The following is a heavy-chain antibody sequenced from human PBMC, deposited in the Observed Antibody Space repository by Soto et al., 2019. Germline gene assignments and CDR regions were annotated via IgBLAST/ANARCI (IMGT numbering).Heavy chain of an antibody. V-gene: IGHV4-61*01. Sequence: SETLSLTCTVSGGSVSSGSYYWSWIRLPPGKGLEWIGYIYYSGSTNYNPSLKSRVTISVDTSKNQFSLKLSSVTAADTAVYYCARVRYYYDSSGPALGSIPPYGMDVWGQGTTVTVSS. CDR2: IYYSGST. CDR3: ARVRYYYDSSGPALGSIPPYGMDV. CDR1: GGSVSSGSYY. D-gene: IGHD3-22*01. J-gene: IGHJ6*02.